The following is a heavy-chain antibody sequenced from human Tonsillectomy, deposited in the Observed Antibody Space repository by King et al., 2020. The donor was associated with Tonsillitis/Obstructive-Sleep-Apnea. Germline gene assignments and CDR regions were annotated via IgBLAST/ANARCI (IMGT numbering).Heavy chain of an antibody. CDR1: GFTFNNYA. CDR2: FSGIGGGT. CDR3: ARSRRDCSSTSCYDY. D-gene: IGHD2-2*01. J-gene: IGHJ4*02. V-gene: IGHV3-23*04. Sequence: VQLVESGGGLVQPGGSLRLSCAASGFTFNNYAMSWVRQAPGKGVEWVSAFSGIGGGTFHSDSWKGRLTISRENSKNTLNLAMDTLRTEDTAVYFCARSRRDCSSTSCYDYWGQGTLVTVSS.